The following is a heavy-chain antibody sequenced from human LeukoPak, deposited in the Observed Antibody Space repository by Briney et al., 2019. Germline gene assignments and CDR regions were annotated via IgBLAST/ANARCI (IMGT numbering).Heavy chain of an antibody. J-gene: IGHJ4*02. CDR3: ARVADCGGDCSALTPPDY. CDR1: GGTISSYY. V-gene: IGHV4-59*01. CDR2: IYYSGST. D-gene: IGHD2-21*02. Sequence: SETLSLTCTVSGGTISSYYWSWIRQPPGKGAEWIGSIYYSGSTNYNPSLKSRVTISVDTSKNQFSLKLSSVTAADTAVYYCARVADCGGDCSALTPPDYWGQGTLVTVSS.